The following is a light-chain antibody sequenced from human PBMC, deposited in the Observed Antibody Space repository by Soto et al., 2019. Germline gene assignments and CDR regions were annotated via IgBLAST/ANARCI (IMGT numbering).Light chain of an antibody. J-gene: IGKJ4*01. CDR2: DAS. V-gene: IGKV3-11*01. CDR3: QQRRNWPPLT. Sequence: EIVLTQSPATLSLSPGERATLSCRASQSVNSYLAWYKQKPGQAPRLLLYDASTRATGIPARFSGSGSGTGFTLTISSLEPEDFAVYYCQQRRNWPPLTFGGGTKVEIK. CDR1: QSVNSY.